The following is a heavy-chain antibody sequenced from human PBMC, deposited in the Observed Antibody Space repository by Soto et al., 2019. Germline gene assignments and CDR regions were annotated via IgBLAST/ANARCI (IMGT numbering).Heavy chain of an antibody. Sequence: EVQLLESGGGLARPGGALRLCCTASGFTFSSYAMTWVRQAPGKGLAWVSGISGSGGTTHYTDAVKGRFTVSRDNSNNTVCLQMNSLRVEATAVYYCARGQGIVMFPVPVGIVNRPKPTGFDYWGQGTLVTVST. J-gene: IGHJ4*02. D-gene: IGHD2-15*01. CDR1: GFTFSSYA. CDR2: ISGSGGTT. V-gene: IGHV3-23*01. CDR3: ARGQGIVMFPVPVGIVNRPKPTGFDY.